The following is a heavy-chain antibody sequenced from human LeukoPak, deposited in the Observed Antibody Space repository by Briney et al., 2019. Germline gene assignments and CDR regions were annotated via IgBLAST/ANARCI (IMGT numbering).Heavy chain of an antibody. J-gene: IGHJ4*02. CDR3: ARPGYSSGWYFDY. Sequence: SETLSLTCAVYGGSFSGYYWSWTRQPPGKGLEWIGEINHSGSTNYNPSLKSRVTISVDTSKNQFSLKLSSVTAADTAVYYCARPGYSSGWYFDYWGQGTLVTVSS. D-gene: IGHD6-19*01. CDR1: GGSFSGYY. V-gene: IGHV4-34*01. CDR2: INHSGST.